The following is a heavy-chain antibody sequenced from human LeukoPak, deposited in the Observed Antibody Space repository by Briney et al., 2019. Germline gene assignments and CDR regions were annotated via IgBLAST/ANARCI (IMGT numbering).Heavy chain of an antibody. CDR2: ISGSSSYI. CDR1: GFTFSSYS. Sequence: GGSQRLSCAASGFTFSSYSMKWVRQDPGTGLEWVSFISGSSSYIYYADSVKVRFTIARDNAKNSLYLQVNSLRAEDTAVYYCAKQSTFYGPFDYWGQGTLVTVSS. D-gene: IGHD2/OR15-2a*01. CDR3: AKQSTFYGPFDY. J-gene: IGHJ4*02. V-gene: IGHV3-21*01.